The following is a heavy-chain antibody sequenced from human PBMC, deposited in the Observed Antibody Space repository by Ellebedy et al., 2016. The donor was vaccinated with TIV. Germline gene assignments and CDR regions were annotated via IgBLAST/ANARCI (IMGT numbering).Heavy chain of an antibody. V-gene: IGHV4-4*02. CDR1: GGSISSSNW. CDR3: ARSGYSTFDFDY. Sequence: SETLSLTCAVSGGSISSSNWWSWVRQPPGKGLEWIGEIYDSGSTNYNPSLKSRVTISVDMSKNQFSLKLTSVTATDTAVYYCARSGYSTFDFDYWGQGTLVTVSS. D-gene: IGHD2-8*01. J-gene: IGHJ4*02. CDR2: IYDSGST.